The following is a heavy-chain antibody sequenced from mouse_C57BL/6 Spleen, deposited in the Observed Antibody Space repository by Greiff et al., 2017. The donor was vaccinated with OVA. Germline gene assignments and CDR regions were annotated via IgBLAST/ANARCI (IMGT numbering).Heavy chain of an antibody. D-gene: IGHD1-3*01. CDR2: IYPGSGNT. V-gene: IGHV1-76*01. CDR3: AREWDWYFDV. CDR1: GYTFTDYY. Sequence: QVQLQQSGAELVRPGASVKLSCKASGYTFTDYYINWVKQRPGQGLEWIARIYPGSGNTYYNEKFKGKATLTAEKSSSTAYMQLSSLTSEDSAVYVCAREWDWYFDVWGTGTTVTVSS. J-gene: IGHJ1*03.